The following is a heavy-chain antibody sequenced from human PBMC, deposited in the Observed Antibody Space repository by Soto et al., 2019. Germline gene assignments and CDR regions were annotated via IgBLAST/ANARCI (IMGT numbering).Heavy chain of an antibody. V-gene: IGHV4-39*07. CDR2: IYHSGST. J-gene: IGHJ4*02. D-gene: IGHD3-22*01. Sequence: PSETLSLTCTVSGGSISSSSYYWGWIRQPPGKGLEWIGSIYHSGSTYYNPSLKSRVTISVDRSKNQFSLKLTSVTAADTAVYYCARGAVVNFDSWGQGTLVTVSS. CDR3: ARGAVVNFDS. CDR1: GGSISSSSYY.